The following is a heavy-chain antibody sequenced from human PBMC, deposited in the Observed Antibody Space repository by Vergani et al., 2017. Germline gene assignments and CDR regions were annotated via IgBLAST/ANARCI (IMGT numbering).Heavy chain of an antibody. D-gene: IGHD5-24*01. CDR1: GVSIKSRSYY. V-gene: IGHV4-39*01. CDR3: ARNRAIELAGRMHYYYAIDV. CDR2: IYDNGNT. J-gene: IGHJ6*02. Sequence: QLQLQESGPGLVKPSETLSLTCAVSGVSIKSRSYYWGCIRQSPGKGLEWIGSIYDNGNTYYNPSLKSRVAISVDTSKNQVSLNVGSVTAADTAVYYCARNRAIELAGRMHYYYAIDVWGQGTTVTVSS.